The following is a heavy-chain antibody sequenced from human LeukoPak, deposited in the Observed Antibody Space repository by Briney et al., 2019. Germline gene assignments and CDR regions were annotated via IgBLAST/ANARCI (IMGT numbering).Heavy chain of an antibody. CDR1: GFTFSSYA. J-gene: IGHJ6*02. D-gene: IGHD3-10*01. CDR2: ISGSGGST. CDR3: AKDLRGGSGSKYYYGMDV. Sequence: GGSLRLSCAASGFTFSSYAMSWVRQAPGKGLEWVSAISGSGGSTYYAASVKGRFTISRDNSKNTLYLQMNSLRAEDTAVYYCAKDLRGGSGSKYYYGMDVWGQGTTVTVSS. V-gene: IGHV3-23*01.